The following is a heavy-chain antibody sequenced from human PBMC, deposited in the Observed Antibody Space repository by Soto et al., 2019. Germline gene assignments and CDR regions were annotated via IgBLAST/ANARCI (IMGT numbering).Heavy chain of an antibody. D-gene: IGHD7-27*01. Sequence: QVQLVESGGGVVQPGRSLRLSCAASGFTFSSYGMHWVRQAPGKGLEWVAVISYDGSNKYYADSVKGRFTISRDNSKNTLYLQMNSLRAEDTAVYYCAKVLRTGDNYWGQGTLVTVSS. CDR1: GFTFSSYG. V-gene: IGHV3-30*18. CDR2: ISYDGSNK. J-gene: IGHJ4*02. CDR3: AKVLRTGDNY.